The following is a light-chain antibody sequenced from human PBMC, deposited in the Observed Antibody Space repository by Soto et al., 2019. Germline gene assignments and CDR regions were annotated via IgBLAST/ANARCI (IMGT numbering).Light chain of an antibody. J-gene: IGLJ2*01. V-gene: IGLV1-40*01. CDR1: SSNIGAGYD. Sequence: QSVLTQPPSVSGAPGQRVTISCTGSSSNIGAGYDVHWYQHLPGAAPKLLIFESTNRPSGVPDRFSGSKSGTSASLDISGLQAGDEADYYCQSYDSRTSVIFGGGTKLTVL. CDR3: QSYDSRTSVI. CDR2: EST.